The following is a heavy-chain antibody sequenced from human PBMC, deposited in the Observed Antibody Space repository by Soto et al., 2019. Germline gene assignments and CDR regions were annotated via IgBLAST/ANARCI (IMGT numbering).Heavy chain of an antibody. Sequence: ASVKVSCKASGYTFTSYGISWVRQAPGQGLEWMGWISAYNGNTNYAQKLQGRVTMTTDASTSTAYMELRSLRSDDTAVYYCARGHYITMVRGYWLDPWGQGTLVTVSS. CDR1: GYTFTSYG. CDR3: ARGHYITMVRGYWLDP. V-gene: IGHV1-18*04. CDR2: ISAYNGNT. D-gene: IGHD3-10*01. J-gene: IGHJ5*02.